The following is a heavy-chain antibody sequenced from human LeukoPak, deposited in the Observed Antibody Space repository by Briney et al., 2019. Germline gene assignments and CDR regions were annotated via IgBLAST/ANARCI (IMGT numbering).Heavy chain of an antibody. Sequence: SETLSRTCTVSGITISNNYWSWIRQPPGKGLEWIGYISDSGSTSYNPSLQSRVTILLDTSEHQISLRLTSATAADTAVYYCARRGYFDYWGQGVLVIVSS. V-gene: IGHV4-59*01. D-gene: IGHD3-16*01. J-gene: IGHJ4*02. CDR2: ISDSGST. CDR3: ARRGYFDY. CDR1: GITISNNY.